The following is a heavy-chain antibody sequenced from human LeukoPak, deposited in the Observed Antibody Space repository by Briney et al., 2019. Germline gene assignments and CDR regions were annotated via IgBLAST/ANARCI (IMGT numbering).Heavy chain of an antibody. CDR3: ATDLAMVRGVIGGDY. V-gene: IGHV1-8*01. Sequence: ASVKVSCKASGGTINSYIISWVRQAPGQGLEWMGWINPNSGGTNYAQKFQGRVTMTEDTSTDTAYMELSSLTSDDTAVYYCATDLAMVRGVIGGDYWGQGTLVTVSS. D-gene: IGHD3-10*01. CDR1: GGTINSYI. CDR2: INPNSGGT. J-gene: IGHJ4*02.